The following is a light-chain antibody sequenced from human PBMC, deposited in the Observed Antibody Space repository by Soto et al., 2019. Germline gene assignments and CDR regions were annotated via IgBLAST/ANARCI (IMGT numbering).Light chain of an antibody. CDR1: QSLGIS. CDR3: QQYRLYPWT. V-gene: IGKV1-5*03. Sequence: DIQMTQSPSTLSASVGDRVTITGRASQSLGISLAWYQQKPGKAPNLLIYKASNLESGVPSRFSGSGSGAEFTLTISSLQPDDFATYYCQQYRLYPWTFGQGTKVE. J-gene: IGKJ1*01. CDR2: KAS.